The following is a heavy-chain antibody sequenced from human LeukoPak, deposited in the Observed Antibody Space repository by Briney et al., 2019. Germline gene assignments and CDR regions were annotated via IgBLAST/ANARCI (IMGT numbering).Heavy chain of an antibody. CDR2: ISYDGSNK. CDR1: GFTFSSYA. CDR3: ARDWVQDY. V-gene: IGHV3-30-3*01. J-gene: IGHJ4*02. D-gene: IGHD3-10*01. Sequence: GRSLRLSCAASGFTFSSYAMHWVRQAPGKGLEWVAVISYDGSNKYYADSVKGRFTISRDNAKNSLYLQMNSLRAEDTAVYYCARDWVQDYWGQGTLVTVSS.